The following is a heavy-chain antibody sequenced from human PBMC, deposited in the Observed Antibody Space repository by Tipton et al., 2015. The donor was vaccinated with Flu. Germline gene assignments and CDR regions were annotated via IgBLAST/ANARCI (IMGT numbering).Heavy chain of an antibody. D-gene: IGHD6-19*01. CDR1: GFTVSSNY. Sequence: SLRLSCAASGFTVSSNYMSWVRQAPGKGLEWVSVIYSDSSTYYADSVKGRFTISRDNSKSTLYLQMNSLRAEDTAVYYCARETLYSSGWYAFDYWGQGPLVPVSS. J-gene: IGHJ4*02. V-gene: IGHV3-66*01. CDR3: ARETLYSSGWYAFDY. CDR2: IYSDSST.